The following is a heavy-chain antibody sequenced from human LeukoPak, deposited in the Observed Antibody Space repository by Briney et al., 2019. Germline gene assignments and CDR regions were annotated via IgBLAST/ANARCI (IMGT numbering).Heavy chain of an antibody. CDR3: ARDSNSSSWYGYLNWFDP. D-gene: IGHD6-13*01. J-gene: IGHJ5*02. V-gene: IGHV3-30-3*01. Sequence: GRSLRLSCAASGFTFSSYAMHWVRQAPGKGLEWVAVISYDGSNKYYADSVKGRFTISRDNSKNTLYLQMNSLRAEDTAVYYCARDSNSSSWYGYLNWFDPWGQGTLVTVSS. CDR2: ISYDGSNK. CDR1: GFTFSSYA.